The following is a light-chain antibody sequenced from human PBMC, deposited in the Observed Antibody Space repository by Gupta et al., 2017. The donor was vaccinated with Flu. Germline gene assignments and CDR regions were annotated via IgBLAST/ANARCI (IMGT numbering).Light chain of an antibody. J-gene: IGLJ1*01. CDR1: SLRDYY. CDR2: GKN. Sequence: SSELTQDPAVSVALGQTVTITCQGDSLRDYYASWYRQKPGQAPVLVIFGKNNRPSGIPDRISGSNSGSTASLTITGAQAEDEADYYCETRDRSSNQFVFGPGTRVPVL. CDR3: ETRDRSSNQFV. V-gene: IGLV3-19*01.